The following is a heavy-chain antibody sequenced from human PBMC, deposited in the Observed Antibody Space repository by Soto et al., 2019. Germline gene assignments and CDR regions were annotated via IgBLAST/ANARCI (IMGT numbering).Heavy chain of an antibody. Sequence: SETLSLTCTVSGGSISSYYWSWIRQPPGKGLEWIGYIYYSGSTNYNPSLKSRVTISVDTSKNQFSLKLSSVTAADTAVYYCARDGHGYXDSXXXPXXDIWGQGTMVT. J-gene: IGHJ3*02. CDR3: ARDGHGYXDSXXXPXXDI. CDR1: GGSISSYY. D-gene: IGHD3-22*01. CDR2: IYYSGST. V-gene: IGHV4-59*01.